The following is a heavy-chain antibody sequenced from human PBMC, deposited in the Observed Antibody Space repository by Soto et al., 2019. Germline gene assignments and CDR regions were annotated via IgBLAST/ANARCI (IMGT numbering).Heavy chain of an antibody. V-gene: IGHV3-9*01. CDR2: ISWNSGTI. CDR1: GFSFDDYG. CDR3: AKSTGGTAIGMGF. D-gene: IGHD2-21*02. Sequence: EVQVVESGGGLVQPGRSLRLSCAASGFSFDDYGMHWVRKAPGKGLEWVSGISWNSGTIGYADSVKGRFTISRDNAKNSLYLQMNSLRAEYTALYYCAKSTGGTAIGMGFWGQPTPLTVSS. J-gene: IGHJ6*02.